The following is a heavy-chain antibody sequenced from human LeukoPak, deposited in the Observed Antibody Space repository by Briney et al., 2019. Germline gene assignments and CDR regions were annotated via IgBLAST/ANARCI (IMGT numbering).Heavy chain of an antibody. V-gene: IGHV4-39*07. CDR3: ARVCPDIVVVPAEYWYFDL. Sequence: PSETLSLTCTVSGGSISSLTHYWGWIRQPPGKRLEWIGSIYSSGRAYYHPSLKRRLTMSVDTSQNQVSLKLSSVTAADTAVYYCARVCPDIVVVPAEYWYFDLWGRGTLVTVSS. CDR1: GGSISSLTHY. D-gene: IGHD2-2*01. J-gene: IGHJ2*01. CDR2: IYSSGRA.